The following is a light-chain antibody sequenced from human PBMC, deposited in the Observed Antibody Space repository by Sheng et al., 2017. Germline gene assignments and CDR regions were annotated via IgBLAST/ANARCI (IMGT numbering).Light chain of an antibody. Sequence: DIQITQSPSSLSASLGDRVTITCRASQGIDNYLAWYQQRPGTVPRLLIYAASNLQSGVPSRFSGSGSGTDFTLTISSLQPEDVAIYYCQKYNSAPLIFGGGTKIEIK. J-gene: IGKJ4*01. CDR2: AAS. V-gene: IGKV1-27*01. CDR3: QKYNSAPLI. CDR1: QGIDNY.